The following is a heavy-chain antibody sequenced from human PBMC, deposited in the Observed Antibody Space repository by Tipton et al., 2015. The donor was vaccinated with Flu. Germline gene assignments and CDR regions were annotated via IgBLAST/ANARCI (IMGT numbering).Heavy chain of an antibody. J-gene: IGHJ4*02. V-gene: IGHV4-39*07. Sequence: TLSLTCTVPGGSVSSSDFYWGWVRQPPGKGPEWIGSIFHSGTTYYDLSLQSRVTISLDTFKNQFSLKMKSVTVADTAVYYCTRQVEAATRSSSWGQGTLVTVSS. D-gene: IGHD2-15*01. CDR2: IFHSGTT. CDR3: TRQVEAATRSSS. CDR1: GGSVSSSDFY.